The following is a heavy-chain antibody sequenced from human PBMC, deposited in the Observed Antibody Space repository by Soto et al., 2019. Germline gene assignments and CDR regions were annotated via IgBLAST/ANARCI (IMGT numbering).Heavy chain of an antibody. D-gene: IGHD1-26*01. J-gene: IGHJ6*02. CDR2: INPKSGGT. CDR3: ARGGGIVGAINYHGFDV. Sequence: QVQLVQSGAEVKKPGASVKVSCKASGDTFTANYIHWVRQAPGQGFEWMGWINPKSGGTNYPQKFQGRGTMTRDTSLSTVYMTLTRLTSDDTAVYYCARGGGIVGAINYHGFDVWGRGTPVTVSS. V-gene: IGHV1-2*02. CDR1: GDTFTANY.